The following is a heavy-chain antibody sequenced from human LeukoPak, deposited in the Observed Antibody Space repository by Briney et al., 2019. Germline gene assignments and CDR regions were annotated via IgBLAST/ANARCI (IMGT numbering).Heavy chain of an antibody. CDR1: GITVNTNY. CDR3: ARLHYDVLTGPFDY. D-gene: IGHD3-9*01. CDR2: IYSGGAT. V-gene: IGHV3-66*04. J-gene: IGHJ4*02. Sequence: GGSLRLSCAASGITVNTNYMSWVRQAPGRGLEWVSIIYSGGATFYADSVKGRFTISRETSKNTLWLQMNSLRAEDTAVYYCARLHYDVLTGPFDYWGQGTLVTVSS.